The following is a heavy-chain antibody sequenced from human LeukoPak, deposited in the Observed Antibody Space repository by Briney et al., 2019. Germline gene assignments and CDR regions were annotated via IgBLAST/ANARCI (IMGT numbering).Heavy chain of an antibody. J-gene: IGHJ4*02. V-gene: IGHV4-59*12. CDR2: IYYSGST. CDR3: ARGRGQYQLLYPRFDY. CDR1: GGSISSYY. Sequence: SETLSLTCTVSGGSISSYYWSWIRQPPGKGLEWIGYIYYSGSTNYNPSLKSRVTISVDTSKNQFSLKLSSVTAADTAVYYCARGRGQYQLLYPRFDYWGQGTLVTVSS. D-gene: IGHD2-2*02.